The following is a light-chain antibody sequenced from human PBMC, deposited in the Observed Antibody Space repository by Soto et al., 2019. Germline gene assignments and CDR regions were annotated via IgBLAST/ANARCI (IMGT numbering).Light chain of an antibody. CDR1: QTLRNK. J-gene: IGKJ3*01. CDR2: GGF. CDR3: QQHYAWPLT. V-gene: IGKV3-15*01. Sequence: IVLTQSPGTLSVSPGERVILSCRASQTLRNKLAWYQQKPGQAPRLLIYGGFTRATGIPARFSGSGSGTEFTLTIISLHSEDFVIYYCQQHYAWPLTFGPGTKLDLK.